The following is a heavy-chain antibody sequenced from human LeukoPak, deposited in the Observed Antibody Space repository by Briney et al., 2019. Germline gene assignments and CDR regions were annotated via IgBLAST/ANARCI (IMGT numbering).Heavy chain of an antibody. Sequence: ASVKVSCKASGYTFTSYDINWVRQATGQGPEWMGWMNPNSGNTGYAQKFQGRVTMTRNTSISTAYMELSSLRSEDTAVYYCARKGRGYSGYEDLDYWGQGTLVTVSS. D-gene: IGHD5-12*01. CDR3: ARKGRGYSGYEDLDY. J-gene: IGHJ4*02. CDR2: MNPNSGNT. CDR1: GYTFTSYD. V-gene: IGHV1-8*01.